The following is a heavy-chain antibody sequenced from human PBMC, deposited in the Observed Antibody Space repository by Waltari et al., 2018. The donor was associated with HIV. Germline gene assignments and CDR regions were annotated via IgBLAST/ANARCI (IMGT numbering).Heavy chain of an antibody. J-gene: IGHJ4*02. Sequence: QVQLVQSGAAVKKPGSSVKVSCKASGGTFSSYAIRRVRPAPGQGLEWMGGIIPIFGTANYAQKFQGRVTITADESTSTAYMELSSLRSEDTAVYYCARVGGVQYSYAQKFDYWGQGTLVTVSS. CDR2: IIPIFGTA. D-gene: IGHD5-18*01. CDR3: ARVGGVQYSYAQKFDY. V-gene: IGHV1-69*01. CDR1: GGTFSSYA.